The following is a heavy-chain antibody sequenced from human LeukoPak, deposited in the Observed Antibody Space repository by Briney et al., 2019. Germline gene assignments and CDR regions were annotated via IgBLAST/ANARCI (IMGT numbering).Heavy chain of an antibody. D-gene: IGHD3-10*01. Sequence: GRSLRLSCAASGFTFSSYGMHWARQAPGKGLEWVAVISYDGSNKYYADSVKGRFTISRDNSKNTLYLQMNSLRAEDTAVYYCAKDFQGRGGTGYFDYWGQGTLVTVSS. CDR3: AKDFQGRGGTGYFDY. CDR1: GFTFSSYG. J-gene: IGHJ4*02. CDR2: ISYDGSNK. V-gene: IGHV3-30*18.